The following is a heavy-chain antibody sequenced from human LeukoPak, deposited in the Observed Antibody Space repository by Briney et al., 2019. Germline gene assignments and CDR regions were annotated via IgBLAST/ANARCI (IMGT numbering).Heavy chain of an antibody. V-gene: IGHV4-34*01. D-gene: IGHD6-6*01. CDR3: ARGPGDSSSSLGFDC. Sequence: SETLSLTCAVYGGSFSGYYWSWIRQPPGKGLEWIGEINHSGSTNYNPSLKSRVTISVDTSKNQFSLKLSSVTAADTAVYYCARGPGDSSSSLGFDCWGQGTLVTVSS. J-gene: IGHJ4*02. CDR1: GGSFSGYY. CDR2: INHSGST.